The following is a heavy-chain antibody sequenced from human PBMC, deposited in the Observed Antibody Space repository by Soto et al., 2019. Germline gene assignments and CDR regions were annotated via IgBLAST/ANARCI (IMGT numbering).Heavy chain of an antibody. CDR3: ARDLWWYLH. CDR1: GFTFGSHA. J-gene: IGHJ4*02. Sequence: EVQLLESGGGLVQPGGALRLSCAASGFTFGSHAMSWVRQAPGKGLEWVSSISAGGEGAYYADSVKGRFTISRANSNNTLYLQMNSLRTEDTAVYYCARDLWWYLHWGKGTLVTVSS. V-gene: IGHV3-23*01. CDR2: ISAGGEGA. D-gene: IGHD2-15*01.